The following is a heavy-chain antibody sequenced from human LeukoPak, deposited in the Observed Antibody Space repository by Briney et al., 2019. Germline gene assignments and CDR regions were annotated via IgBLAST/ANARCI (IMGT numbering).Heavy chain of an antibody. Sequence: SSVKVSCKASGGTFSSYTISWVRQAPGQGLEWMGRIIPILGIANYAQKFQGRVTITADKSTSTAYMELSSLRSEDTAVYYCARDLDSGSYSSAFDIWGQGTMVTVSS. D-gene: IGHD1-26*01. CDR3: ARDLDSGSYSSAFDI. J-gene: IGHJ3*02. CDR2: IIPILGIA. V-gene: IGHV1-69*04. CDR1: GGTFSSYT.